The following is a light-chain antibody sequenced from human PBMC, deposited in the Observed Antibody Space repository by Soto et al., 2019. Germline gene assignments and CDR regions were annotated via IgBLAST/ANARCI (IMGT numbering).Light chain of an antibody. CDR2: GAS. V-gene: IGKV3-20*01. CDR1: QSVSSSY. Sequence: EIVLTQSPGTLSLSPGERATLSCRASQSVSSSYLAWYQQKPGQDPRLLIYGASNRATGIPDRFSGSESGTDFTLTISRLEPEDGAVYYCQQFGNSPYTLGQGTRLESK. J-gene: IGKJ2*01. CDR3: QQFGNSPYT.